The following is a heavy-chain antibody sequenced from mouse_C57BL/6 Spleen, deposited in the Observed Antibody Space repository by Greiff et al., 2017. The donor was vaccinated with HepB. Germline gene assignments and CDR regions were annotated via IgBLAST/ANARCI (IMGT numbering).Heavy chain of an antibody. CDR2: IDPETGGT. Sequence: QVHVKQSGAELVRPGASVTLSCKASGYTFTDYEMHWVKQTPVHGLEWIGAIDPETGGTAYNQKFKGKAILTADKSSSTAYMELRSLTSEDSAVYYCTRPLLLLRYFDYWGQGTTLTVSS. J-gene: IGHJ2*01. D-gene: IGHD1-1*01. CDR3: TRPLLLLRYFDY. CDR1: GYTFTDYE. V-gene: IGHV1-15*01.